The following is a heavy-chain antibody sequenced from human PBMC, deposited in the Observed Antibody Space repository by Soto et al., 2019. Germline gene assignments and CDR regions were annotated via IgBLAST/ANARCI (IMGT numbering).Heavy chain of an antibody. CDR1: GGSMSSSSYY. J-gene: IGHJ4*02. D-gene: IGHD3-3*01. CDR3: ARGTFYDFWSGPHSHYFDY. Sequence: PSXTLSLTCTVSGGSMSSSSYYWCWIRQPPGKVLEWIGSIYYSGSTYYNPSLKSRVTISVDTSKNQFSLKLSSVTAADTAVYYCARGTFYDFWSGPHSHYFDYWGQGTLVTVSS. CDR2: IYYSGST. V-gene: IGHV4-39*01.